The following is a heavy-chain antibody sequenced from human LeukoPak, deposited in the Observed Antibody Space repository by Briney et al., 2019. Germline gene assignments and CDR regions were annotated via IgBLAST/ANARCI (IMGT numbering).Heavy chain of an antibody. V-gene: IGHV4-34*01. J-gene: IGHJ5*02. CDR1: GGSFSGYY. CDR3: ARGTSTNWFDP. Sequence: SETLSLTCAVFGGSFSGYYWSWIRQPPGKGLEWIGEINHSGSTNYNPSLKSRVTISVDTSKNQFSLKLSSVTAADTAVYYCARGTSTNWFDPWGQGTLVTVSS. D-gene: IGHD1-26*01. CDR2: INHSGST.